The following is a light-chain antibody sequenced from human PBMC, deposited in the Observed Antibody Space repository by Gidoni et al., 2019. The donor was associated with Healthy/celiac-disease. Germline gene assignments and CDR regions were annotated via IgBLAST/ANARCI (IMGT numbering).Light chain of an antibody. V-gene: IGKV3-20*01. CDR1: QSVSSSY. CDR3: QQYGSSPRT. Sequence: IVLTQSPGTLSLSPGERATLSCRASQSVSSSYSAWYQQKPGQAPRLLIYGASSRATGIPDRFSGSGSGTDFTLTSSRLEPEDFAVYYCQQYGSSPRTFXQXTKVEIK. J-gene: IGKJ1*01. CDR2: GAS.